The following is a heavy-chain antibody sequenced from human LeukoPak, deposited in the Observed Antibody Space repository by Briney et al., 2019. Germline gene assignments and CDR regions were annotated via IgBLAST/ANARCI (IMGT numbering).Heavy chain of an antibody. D-gene: IGHD2-2*01. J-gene: IGHJ4*02. CDR3: ARDSQYCSSTSCYGTDDY. Sequence: ASVKVSCKASGYTFTSYGISWARQAPGQGLEWMGWISAYNGNTNYAQKLQGRVTMTTDTSTSTAYMELRSLRSDDTAVYYCARDSQYCSSTSCYGTDDYWGQGTLVTVSS. CDR1: GYTFTSYG. CDR2: ISAYNGNT. V-gene: IGHV1-18*04.